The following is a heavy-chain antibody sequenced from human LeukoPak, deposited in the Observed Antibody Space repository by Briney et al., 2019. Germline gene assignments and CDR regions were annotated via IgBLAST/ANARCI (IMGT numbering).Heavy chain of an antibody. Sequence: GGALRLSCAASGFTFSDYYMSGIRQAGGKGLEWVSYISSSSSNTNYADSVKGPFTISRDNDKTSLYLQMNSLRAEDTAVYYCQRGGWFDPWGQGTLVTVSS. CDR1: GFTFSDYY. J-gene: IGHJ5*02. CDR2: ISSSSSNT. D-gene: IGHD6-25*01. CDR3: QRGGWFDP. V-gene: IGHV3-11*06.